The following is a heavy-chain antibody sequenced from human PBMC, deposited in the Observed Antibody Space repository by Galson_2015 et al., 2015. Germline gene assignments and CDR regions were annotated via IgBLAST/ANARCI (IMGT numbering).Heavy chain of an antibody. D-gene: IGHD6-6*01. CDR1: GFTFSSYA. CDR3: ARVGVAARPGPFDP. CDR2: ISYDGSNK. V-gene: IGHV3-30-3*01. Sequence: SLRLSCAASGFTFSSYAMHWVRQAPGKGLEWVAVISYDGSNKYYADSVKGRFTISRDNSKNTLYLQMNSLRAEDTAVYYCARVGVAARPGPFDPWGQGTLVTVSS. J-gene: IGHJ5*02.